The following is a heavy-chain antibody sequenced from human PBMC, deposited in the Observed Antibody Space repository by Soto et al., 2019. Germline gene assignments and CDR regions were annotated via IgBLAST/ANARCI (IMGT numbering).Heavy chain of an antibody. Sequence: VQLVESGGDLVQPGGSLRLSCAASGFTVSNNYMSWVRQAPGKGLEWVSLIYSSGGTYYADSVKGRFTISRDNSRNTLYLQMNGLRVEDTAVYYCAGGPNRSYWGQGTLVTVSP. V-gene: IGHV3-66*01. J-gene: IGHJ4*02. CDR3: AGGPNRSY. CDR1: GFTVSNNY. CDR2: IYSSGGT.